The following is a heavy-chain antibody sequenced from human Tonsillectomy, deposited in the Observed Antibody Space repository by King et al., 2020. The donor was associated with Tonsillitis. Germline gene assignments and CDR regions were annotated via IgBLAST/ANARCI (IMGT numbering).Heavy chain of an antibody. D-gene: IGHD3-3*01. Sequence: QLQESGPGLVKPSETRSLTCTVSGGSISSYYWSWIRQPPGKGLEWIGYIYYTGSTNYNPSLKSRVTISVNTSKNQFSLKLSSVTAADTAVYYCAGQKNEFWSGPTETAYAFDIWGQGTMVTVSS. CDR2: IYYTGST. CDR1: GGSISSYY. J-gene: IGHJ3*02. CDR3: AGQKNEFWSGPTETAYAFDI. V-gene: IGHV4-59*01.